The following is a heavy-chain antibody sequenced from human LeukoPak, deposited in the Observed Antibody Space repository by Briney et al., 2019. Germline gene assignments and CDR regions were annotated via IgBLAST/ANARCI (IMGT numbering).Heavy chain of an antibody. D-gene: IGHD1-26*01. J-gene: IGHJ4*02. CDR1: GFSFSNYG. CDR3: AKPTRGSGSFLIDY. V-gene: IGHV3-33*06. Sequence: PGRSLRLSCAASGFSFSNYGMHWVRQAPGKGLEWVAVIWDDGSYKYYADSVKGRFTISRDNSENTLYLQMNSLRAEDTAVYYCAKPTRGSGSFLIDYWGQGTRVTVSS. CDR2: IWDDGSYK.